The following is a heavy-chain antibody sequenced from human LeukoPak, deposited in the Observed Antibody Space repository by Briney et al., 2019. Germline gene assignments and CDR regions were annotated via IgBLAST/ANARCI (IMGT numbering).Heavy chain of an antibody. D-gene: IGHD5-24*01. CDR3: ARANRDFQFRHFDL. V-gene: IGHV4-31*03. Sequence: SQTLSLTCTVSGGSISSGGYYWSWIRQHPGKGLEWIGYIYYSGSTYYNPSLKSRVTISVDTSKNQFSLKLSSVTAADTAVYYCARANRDFQFRHFDLWGRGTLVTVSS. CDR2: IYYSGST. J-gene: IGHJ2*01. CDR1: GGSISSGGYY.